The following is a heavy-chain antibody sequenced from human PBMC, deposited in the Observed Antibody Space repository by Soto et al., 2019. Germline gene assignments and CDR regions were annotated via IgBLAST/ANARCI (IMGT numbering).Heavy chain of an antibody. CDR1: GYTFISYA. CDR2: INAGNGNT. CDR3: ARDPSYYRMED. J-gene: IGHJ6*01. V-gene: IGHV1-3*01. Sequence: ASVKVSCKASGYTFISYAMHWVRQAPGQRLEWMGWINAGNGNTKYSQKFQGRVTITRDTSVSTAYLELSSLRSEDTAVYYCARDPSYYRMEDWGQGATV.